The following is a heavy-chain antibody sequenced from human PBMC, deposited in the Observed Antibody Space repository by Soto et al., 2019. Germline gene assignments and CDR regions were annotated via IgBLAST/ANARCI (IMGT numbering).Heavy chain of an antibody. J-gene: IGHJ2*01. CDR2: FYYSGST. CDR1: GASISRYY. V-gene: IGHV4-59*01. Sequence: QVQLQESGPGLVKPSETLSLTCTVSGASISRYYWSWIRQPPGKGLEWIGYFYYSGSTNYNPSLXRXVXISXDTSKNQFSLKLSSVTAADTAVYYCARGRGGYFDLWGRGTLVTVSS. CDR3: ARGRGGYFDL.